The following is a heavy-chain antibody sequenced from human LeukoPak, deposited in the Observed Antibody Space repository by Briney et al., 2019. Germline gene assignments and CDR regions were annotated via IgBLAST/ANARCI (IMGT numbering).Heavy chain of an antibody. V-gene: IGHV1-2*02. D-gene: IGHD3-16*01. J-gene: IGHJ4*02. CDR1: GYTFTDYL. CDR3: ARSGAEITRLYDY. CDR2: IIPNGGGT. Sequence: ASVKVSCKASGYTFTDYLIHWVRQAPGQGPEWMGWIIPNGGGTKYAQKFQDRVTMTRDTSINTAYMELSGLRPDDTAVYYCARSGAEITRLYDYWGQGTLVTVSS.